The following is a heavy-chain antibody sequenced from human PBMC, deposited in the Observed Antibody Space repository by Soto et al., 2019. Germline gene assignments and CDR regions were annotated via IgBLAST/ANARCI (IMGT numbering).Heavy chain of an antibody. CDR1: GFTFSSYA. CDR3: ARERSSGVLLWFGELS. V-gene: IGHV3-30-3*01. Sequence: QVQLVESGGGVVQPGRSLRLSCAASGFTFSSYAMHWVRQAPGKGLEWVAVISYDGSNKYYADSVKGRFTISRDNSKNTLYLQMNSLRAEDTAVYYCARERSSGVLLWFGELSWGQGTLVTVSS. D-gene: IGHD3-10*01. J-gene: IGHJ4*02. CDR2: ISYDGSNK.